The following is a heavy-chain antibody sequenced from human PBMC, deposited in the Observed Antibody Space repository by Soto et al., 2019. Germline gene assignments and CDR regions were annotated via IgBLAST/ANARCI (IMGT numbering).Heavy chain of an antibody. CDR1: GYSFTSYW. V-gene: IGHV5-51*01. J-gene: IGHJ6*02. CDR2: IYPGDSDT. D-gene: IGHD3-10*01. CDR3: ARSYGSRTYGMDV. Sequence: GESLKISCQGSGYSFTSYWIGWVRPLPGKGLEWMGIIYPGDSDTRYSPSFQGQVTISADKSISTAYLQWSSLKASDTAMYYCARSYGSRTYGMDVWGQGTTVTVSS.